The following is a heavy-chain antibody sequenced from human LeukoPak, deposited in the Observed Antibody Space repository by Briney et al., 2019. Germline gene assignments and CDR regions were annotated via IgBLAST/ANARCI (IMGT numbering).Heavy chain of an antibody. Sequence: PSETLSLTCTVSGGSISNYYWSWLRQPPGRGLEWIGFISYSGSTNYNPSLKSRVTISVDTSKSQFSLKLSSVTAADTAVYYCARHYYGSGSYSVDFDYWGQGTLVTVSS. CDR2: ISYSGST. J-gene: IGHJ4*02. CDR1: GGSISNYY. V-gene: IGHV4-59*08. D-gene: IGHD3-10*01. CDR3: ARHYYGSGSYSVDFDY.